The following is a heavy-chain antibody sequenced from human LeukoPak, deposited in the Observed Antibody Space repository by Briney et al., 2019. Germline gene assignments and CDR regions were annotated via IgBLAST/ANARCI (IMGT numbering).Heavy chain of an antibody. V-gene: IGHV3-21*04. D-gene: IGHD4-11*01. J-gene: IGHJ4*02. CDR2: ISSIGYI. Sequence: GGSLRLSCAASELTFSTYNMNWVRQAPGKGLEWVSSISSIGYISYADSVKGRFTISRDNAKNSLYLQMNSLRAEDTAVYYCARGVKTPEFAYWGQGTLVTVSS. CDR1: ELTFSTYN. CDR3: ARGVKTPEFAY.